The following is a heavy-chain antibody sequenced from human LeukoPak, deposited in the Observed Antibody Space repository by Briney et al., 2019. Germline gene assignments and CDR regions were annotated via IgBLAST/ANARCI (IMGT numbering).Heavy chain of an antibody. Sequence: GGSLRLSCVASGFTFTNYAMSWVRQPPGKGLEWVSAISATRGNTYYADSVQGRFSISRDNSRNTLYLQMNSLRAEDTAVYYCAKGSSTTCPCYRDHWGQGTLVTVSS. J-gene: IGHJ4*02. CDR3: AKGSSTTCPCYRDH. CDR2: ISATRGNT. D-gene: IGHD2-2*01. CDR1: GFTFTNYA. V-gene: IGHV3-23*01.